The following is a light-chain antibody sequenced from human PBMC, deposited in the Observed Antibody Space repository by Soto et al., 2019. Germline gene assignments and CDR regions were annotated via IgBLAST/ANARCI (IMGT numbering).Light chain of an antibody. CDR2: DAS. CDR3: LQDYDYLWT. J-gene: IGKJ1*01. V-gene: IGKV1-6*01. CDR1: QDIRSD. Sequence: AIQMTQSPSSLSASVGDNITISCRASQDIRSDLGWYQQQPGRAPKLLIYDASSLQSGVPSRISGSGSGTDFTLTINSLQPEDFATYYCLQDYDYLWTFGQGTKV.